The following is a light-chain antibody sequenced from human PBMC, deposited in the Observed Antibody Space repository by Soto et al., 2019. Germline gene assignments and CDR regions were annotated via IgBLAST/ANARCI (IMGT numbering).Light chain of an antibody. CDR2: GAS. J-gene: IGKJ4*01. CDR1: QSVSSSY. CDR3: QQYGSSSLT. V-gene: IGKV3-20*01. Sequence: EIVMTQSPGTLSLSPGERATLPCRASQSVSSSYLAWYQQKPGQAPRLIIYGASSRATGIPDRFSGSGAGTDFTLTISRLEPEDFAVYYCQQYGSSSLTFGGGTKVDIK.